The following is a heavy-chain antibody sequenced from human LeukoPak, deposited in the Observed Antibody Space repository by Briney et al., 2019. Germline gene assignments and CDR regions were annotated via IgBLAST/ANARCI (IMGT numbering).Heavy chain of an antibody. V-gene: IGHV4-4*02. CDR3: ARDLRSAVRYFDWLLSNNWFDP. D-gene: IGHD3-9*01. CDR2: IYHGGST. Sequence: SGTLSLTCAVSGGSISSSNWWSWVRQPPGKGLEWIGEIYHGGSTNYNPSLKSRVTISVDKSKNQFSLKLSSVTAADTAVYYCARDLRSAVRYFDWLLSNNWFDPWGQGTLVTVSS. CDR1: GGSISSSNW. J-gene: IGHJ5*02.